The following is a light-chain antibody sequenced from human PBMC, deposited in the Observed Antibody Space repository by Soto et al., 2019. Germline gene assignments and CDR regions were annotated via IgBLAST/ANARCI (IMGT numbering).Light chain of an antibody. J-gene: IGLJ1*01. V-gene: IGLV2-14*01. CDR3: SSYTSSTDYV. Sequence: QSVLAQPASVSGSPGQSITISCTGASSDVGYYNYVSWFQQHPGKAPKLIISEVTNRPSGVSTRFSGSKSGNTASLIISGLRAEDEADYYCSSYTSSTDYVFGTGTKVTVL. CDR1: SSDVGYYNY. CDR2: EVT.